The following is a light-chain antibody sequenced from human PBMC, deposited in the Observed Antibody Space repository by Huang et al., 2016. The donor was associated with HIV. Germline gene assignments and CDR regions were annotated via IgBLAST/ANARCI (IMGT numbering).Light chain of an antibody. CDR2: DAS. CDR1: QSISSY. Sequence: EIVLTQSPATLSLSPGERATLSCRASQSISSYLAWYQQKPGQAPRLLIYDASNRATGVPARFSGSGSGTDFTLTISSLEPEDSAVYDCQQRSNWPPEGTFGQGTKVEIK. CDR3: QQRSNWPPEGT. J-gene: IGKJ1*01. V-gene: IGKV3-11*01.